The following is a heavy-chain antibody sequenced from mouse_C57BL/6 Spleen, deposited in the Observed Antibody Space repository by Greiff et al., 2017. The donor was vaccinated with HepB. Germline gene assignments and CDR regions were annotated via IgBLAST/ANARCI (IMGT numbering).Heavy chain of an antibody. Sequence: QVQLQQPGAELVRPGSSVKLSCKASGYTFTSYWMHWVKQRPIQGLEWIGNIDPSDSETHYNQKFKDKATLTVDKSSSTAYMQLSSLTSEDSAVYYCARTGSSYEAWFAYWGQGTMVTVSA. CDR1: GYTFTSYW. J-gene: IGHJ3*01. D-gene: IGHD1-1*01. V-gene: IGHV1-52*01. CDR3: ARTGSSYEAWFAY. CDR2: IDPSDSET.